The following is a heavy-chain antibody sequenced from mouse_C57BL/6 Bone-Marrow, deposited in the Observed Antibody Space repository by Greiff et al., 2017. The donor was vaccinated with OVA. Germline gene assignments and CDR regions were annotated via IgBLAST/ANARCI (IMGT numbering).Heavy chain of an antibody. D-gene: IGHD2-10*02. Sequence: EVMLVESGAELVRPGASVKLSCTASGFNIKDDYMHWVKQRPEQGLEWIGWIDPENGDTEYASKFQGKATITADTSSNTAYLQLSSLTSEDTAVYYCTPSNPFAYWGQGTLVTVSA. V-gene: IGHV14-4*01. CDR2: IDPENGDT. CDR1: GFNIKDDY. CDR3: TPSNPFAY. J-gene: IGHJ3*01.